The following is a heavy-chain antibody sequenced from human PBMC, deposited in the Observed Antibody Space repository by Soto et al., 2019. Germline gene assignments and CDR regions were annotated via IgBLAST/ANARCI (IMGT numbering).Heavy chain of an antibody. Sequence: GGSLRLSCAASGFTFSSYAMSWVRQAPGKGLEWVSAISGSGGSTYYADSVKGRFTISRDNSKNTLYLQMNSLRAEDTAVYYCANGYCSGGSCYGAFDYWGQGTLVTVSS. CDR1: GFTFSSYA. D-gene: IGHD2-15*01. CDR2: ISGSGGST. CDR3: ANGYCSGGSCYGAFDY. J-gene: IGHJ4*02. V-gene: IGHV3-23*01.